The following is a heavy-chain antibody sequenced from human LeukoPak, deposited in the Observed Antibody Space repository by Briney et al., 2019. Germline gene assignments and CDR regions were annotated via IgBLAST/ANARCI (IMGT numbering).Heavy chain of an antibody. J-gene: IGHJ4*02. CDR1: GFTFNNYA. CDR3: AKYMQRTAFDYFDY. Sequence: AGGSLRLSCAAPGFTFNNYAMNWVRQAPGKGLEWVSFISGSGTHTHYADSVKGRFTISRDNSKNTLYLQMNSLRAEDTAVFYCAKYMQRTAFDYFDYWGQGTLVTVSS. D-gene: IGHD6-25*01. V-gene: IGHV3-23*01. CDR2: ISGSGTHT.